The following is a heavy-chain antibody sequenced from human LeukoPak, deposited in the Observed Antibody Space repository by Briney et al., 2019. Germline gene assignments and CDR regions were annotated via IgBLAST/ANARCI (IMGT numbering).Heavy chain of an antibody. V-gene: IGHV1-46*01. CDR2: INPSGGST. Sequence: ASVKVSCKASGYTFTSYYIHWVRQAPGQGLEWMGIINPSGGSTSYAQKFQGRVTMTRDTSTSTVYMELSSLRPEDTAVYYCAKAFEFQLHYYYGVGVWGQGTTVTVSS. CDR1: GYTFTSYY. CDR3: AKAFEFQLHYYYGVGV. D-gene: IGHD4-23*01. J-gene: IGHJ6*02.